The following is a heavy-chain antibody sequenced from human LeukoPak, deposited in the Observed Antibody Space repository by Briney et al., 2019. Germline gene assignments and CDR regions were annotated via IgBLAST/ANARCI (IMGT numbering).Heavy chain of an antibody. CDR2: IYSGGST. CDR3: AKGRFEEFSNWFDP. V-gene: IGHV3-53*01. Sequence: GGSLRLSCAASGFTVSSNYMSWVRQAPGKGLEWVSVIYSGGSTYYADSVKGRFTISRDNSKNTLYLQMNSLRAEDTAVYYCAKGRFEEFSNWFDPWGQGTLVTVSS. D-gene: IGHD3-10*01. J-gene: IGHJ5*02. CDR1: GFTVSSNY.